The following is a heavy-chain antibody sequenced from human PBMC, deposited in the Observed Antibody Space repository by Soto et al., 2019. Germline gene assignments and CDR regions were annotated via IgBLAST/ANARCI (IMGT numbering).Heavy chain of an antibody. CDR2: MYNTGST. CDR3: ARDFFDSSDYTTNWFDP. Sequence: SETLSLTCAVSGGSISGYYWSWIRQPPGKGLEGIGYMYNTGSTIYNPSFKSRVTISVDTSKNQFSLKLTSVTAADAALYYCARDFFDSSDYTTNWFDPWGQGTLVTVSS. J-gene: IGHJ5*02. D-gene: IGHD3-22*01. CDR1: GGSISGYY. V-gene: IGHV4-4*08.